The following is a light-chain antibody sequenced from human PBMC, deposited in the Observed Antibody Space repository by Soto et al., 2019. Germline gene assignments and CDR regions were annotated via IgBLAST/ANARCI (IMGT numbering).Light chain of an antibody. CDR1: QSVSNSY. Sequence: EIVLTQSPGTLSLSPGERATLSCRASQSVSNSYLAWYQQKPGQAPRLLIYHSSSRATGIPHRFSGSGSGTDFTLTISRLEPEDLAVYYCQQYGSSPVTFGQGTKLEIK. V-gene: IGKV3-20*01. CDR3: QQYGSSPVT. CDR2: HSS. J-gene: IGKJ2*01.